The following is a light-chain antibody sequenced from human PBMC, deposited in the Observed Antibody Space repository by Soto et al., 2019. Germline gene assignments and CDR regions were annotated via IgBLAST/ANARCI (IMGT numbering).Light chain of an antibody. CDR2: DAS. CDR3: QQRSNWPYT. Sequence: EVVLTQSPASLSLSPGERATLSYRASQSVSSYLAWYQQKPGLAPRLLIYDASNRATGIPARFSGSGSGTDFTLTISSLEPEDFAVYYCQQRSNWPYTFGQGTKLEIK. CDR1: QSVSSY. V-gene: IGKV3-11*01. J-gene: IGKJ2*01.